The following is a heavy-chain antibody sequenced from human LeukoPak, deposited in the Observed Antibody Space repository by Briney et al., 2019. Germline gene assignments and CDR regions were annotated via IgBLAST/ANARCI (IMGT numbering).Heavy chain of an antibody. CDR3: ARSSDFWSGSLDY. CDR2: INPNSGGT. V-gene: IGHV1-2*02. CDR1: GYTFTGYY. Sequence: ASVKVSCKASGYTFTGYYMHWVRQAPGQGLEWMGWINPNSGGTNYAQKFQGRVTMTRDTSISTAHMELSRLRSDDTAVYYCARSSDFWSGSLDYWGQGTLVTVSS. D-gene: IGHD3-3*01. J-gene: IGHJ4*02.